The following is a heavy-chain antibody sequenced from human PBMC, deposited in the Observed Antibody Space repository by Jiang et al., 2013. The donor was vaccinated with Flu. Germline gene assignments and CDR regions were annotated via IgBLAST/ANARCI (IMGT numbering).Heavy chain of an antibody. CDR2: IYHSGST. D-gene: IGHD3-9*01. CDR1: GYSISSGYY. Sequence: GLLKPSETLSLTCTVSGYSISSGYYWGWIRQPPGKGLEWIGSIYHSGSTYYNPSLKSRVTISVDTSKNQFSLKLSSVTAADTAVYYCARDLIFDDILTGYPKKTNFDYWGQGTLVTVSS. CDR3: ARDLIFDDILTGYPKKTNFDY. V-gene: IGHV4-38-2*02. J-gene: IGHJ4*02.